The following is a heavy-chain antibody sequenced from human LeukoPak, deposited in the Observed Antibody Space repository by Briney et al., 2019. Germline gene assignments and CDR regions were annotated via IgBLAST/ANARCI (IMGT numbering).Heavy chain of an antibody. CDR2: IWYDGSNK. J-gene: IGHJ4*02. CDR1: GFTFSSYG. D-gene: IGHD1-26*01. V-gene: IGHV3-33*01. CDR3: ARRSIVGATLFDY. Sequence: GRSLRLSCAASGFTFSSYGMHWVRQAPGKGLEWVAVIWYDGSNKYYADSVKGRFTISRDNSKNTLYLQMNSLRAEDTAVYYCARRSIVGATLFDYWGQGTLVTVSS.